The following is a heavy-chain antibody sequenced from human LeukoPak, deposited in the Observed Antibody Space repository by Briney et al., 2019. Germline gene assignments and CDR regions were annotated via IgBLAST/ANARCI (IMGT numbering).Heavy chain of an antibody. J-gene: IGHJ4*02. CDR1: GGSISSGDYY. CDR3: ARDPRAYCGGGCHH. CDR2: IYYSGST. V-gene: IGHV4-30-4*01. D-gene: IGHD2-21*02. Sequence: PSETLSLTCTVSGGSISSGDYYWSWIRQPPGKGLEWIGYIYYSGSTYYNPSLKSRVTISVDTSKNQFSLKLSSVTAADTAVYYCARDPRAYCGGGCHHWGQGTLVTVSS.